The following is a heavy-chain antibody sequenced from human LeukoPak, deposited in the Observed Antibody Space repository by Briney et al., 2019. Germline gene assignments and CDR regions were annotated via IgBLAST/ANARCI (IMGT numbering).Heavy chain of an antibody. CDR3: ARLNILEGIFDY. CDR1: GGSISSSSYY. D-gene: IGHD3-3*01. V-gene: IGHV4-39*01. J-gene: IGHJ4*02. Sequence: SETLSLTCTVSGGSISSSSYYWCWIRQPSGKGLEWIGSIYYSGSTYYNPSLKSRVTISVDTSKNQFSLKLSSVTAADTAAYYCARLNILEGIFDYWGQGTLVTVPS. CDR2: IYYSGST.